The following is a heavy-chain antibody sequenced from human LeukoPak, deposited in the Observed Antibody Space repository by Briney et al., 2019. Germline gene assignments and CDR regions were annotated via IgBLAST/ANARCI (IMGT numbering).Heavy chain of an antibody. V-gene: IGHV4-59*08. CDR3: ARVEPYSYYFGMDV. Sequence: SETLSLTCTVSSGSISTYYWSWIRQSPGKGLDWIGYIHDTGSTNYNPSLKSRVSISVDRSKSQFSLHLSSVTAADTAVYFCARVEPYSYYFGMDVWGRGTTVTVSS. D-gene: IGHD1-26*01. CDR2: IHDTGST. J-gene: IGHJ6*02. CDR1: SGSISTYY.